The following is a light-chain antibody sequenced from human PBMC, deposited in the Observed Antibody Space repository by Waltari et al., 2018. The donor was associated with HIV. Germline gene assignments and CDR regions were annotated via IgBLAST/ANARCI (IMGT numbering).Light chain of an antibody. CDR2: RNN. CDR3: AAWSGSLSGVV. Sequence: QSVLTQPPSASGTPGQRVTIPCSGSSSNIGSYCAYWYQQLPGTAPKLLIYRNNQRPSGVPDRFSGSKSGTSGSLAISGLRSEDEADYFCAAWSGSLSGVVFGGGTKLTVL. V-gene: IGLV1-47*01. J-gene: IGLJ2*01. CDR1: SSNIGSYC.